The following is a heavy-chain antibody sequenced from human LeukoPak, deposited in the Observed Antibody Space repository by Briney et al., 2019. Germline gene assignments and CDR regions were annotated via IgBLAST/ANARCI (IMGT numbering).Heavy chain of an antibody. CDR1: GGSIGSGTYY. CDR3: ARRIPSSSSGFDY. CDR2: IYYSGST. V-gene: IGHV4-39*01. J-gene: IGHJ4*02. Sequence: SETLSLTCTVSGGSIGSGTYYWGWIRQPPGKGLEWIGSIYYSGSTYYNASLESRVTISVDTSKNQFSLKLSSVTAADTAVFYCARRIPSSSSGFDYWGQGTLITVSS. D-gene: IGHD6-6*01.